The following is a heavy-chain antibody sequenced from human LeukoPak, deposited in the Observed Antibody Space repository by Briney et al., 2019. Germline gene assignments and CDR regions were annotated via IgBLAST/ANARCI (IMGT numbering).Heavy chain of an antibody. CDR3: AKATYSTSPGYYFDY. J-gene: IGHJ4*02. CDR2: ISWNSGMI. Sequence: GGSLRLSCAASGFTFDDYAMHWVRQGPGKGLEWVSGISWNSGMIAYADSVKGRLTISRDNAKNSLYLQMNSLRAEDTAFYYCAKATYSTSPGYYFDYWGQGTLVTVSS. D-gene: IGHD6-6*01. CDR1: GFTFDDYA. V-gene: IGHV3-9*01.